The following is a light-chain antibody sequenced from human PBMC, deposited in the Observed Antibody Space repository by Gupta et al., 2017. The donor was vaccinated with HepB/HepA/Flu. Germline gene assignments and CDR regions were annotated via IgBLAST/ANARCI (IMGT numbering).Light chain of an antibody. J-gene: IGKJ1*01. V-gene: IGKV3-15*01. CDR3: QQYEKWPPWT. CDR1: HDIHKN. Sequence: EIVMTQSPATLSVSPGEGATLSCRASHDIHKNVAWYQQKPGQAPRLLIHDAYTRATGIPARFRGGGSGTEFTLTISSLQSEDFAVYFCQQYEKWPPWTFGQGTKVEV. CDR2: DAY.